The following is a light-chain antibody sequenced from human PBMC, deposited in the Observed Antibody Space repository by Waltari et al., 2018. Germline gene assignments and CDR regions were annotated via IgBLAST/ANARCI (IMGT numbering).Light chain of an antibody. V-gene: IGKV2-30*02. Sequence: DVVLTQSPLSLPVTLGQPASISCSSRQILVHSDGNTYLNWFHQRPGQSPRRLIYKVSNRDSGVPDRFSGSGSGTDFTLKISRVEAEDVGVYYCMQGTHWPWTFGQGTKVEIK. J-gene: IGKJ1*01. CDR1: QILVHSDGNTY. CDR3: MQGTHWPWT. CDR2: KVS.